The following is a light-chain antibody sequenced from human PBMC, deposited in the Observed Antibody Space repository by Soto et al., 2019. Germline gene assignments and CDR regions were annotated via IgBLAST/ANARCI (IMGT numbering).Light chain of an antibody. CDR3: QQYATSPIT. V-gene: IGKV3-20*01. CDR2: GAS. CDR1: QSVGRNY. Sequence: ENVLQQSPGTLSLSPGASATLSGRASQSVGRNYLAWFQQKSGQAPRLVIYGASSRAAGIPDRLSGSGSGTDFTLTISRLEPEDFAVYYCQQYATSPITFGQGTRLEIK. J-gene: IGKJ5*01.